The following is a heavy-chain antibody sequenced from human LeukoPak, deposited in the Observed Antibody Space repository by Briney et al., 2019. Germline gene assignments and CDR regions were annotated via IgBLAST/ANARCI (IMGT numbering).Heavy chain of an antibody. CDR2: IYTSGST. CDR1: GGSISSGSYY. Sequence: SQTLSLTCTVSGGSISSGSYYWSWIRQPAGKGLEWIGRIYTSGSTNYNPSLKSRVTISVDTSKNQFSLKLSSVTAADTAVYYCAREGVVVVAAAFDYWGQGTLVTVSS. V-gene: IGHV4-61*02. D-gene: IGHD2-15*01. CDR3: AREGVVVVAAAFDY. J-gene: IGHJ4*02.